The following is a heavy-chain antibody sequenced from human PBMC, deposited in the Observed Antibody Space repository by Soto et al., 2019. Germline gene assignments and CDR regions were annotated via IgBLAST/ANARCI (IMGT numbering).Heavy chain of an antibody. CDR1: GGTFSSYS. CDR3: GRDSYGSGSYAGMDV. CDR2: IIPIVDIA. J-gene: IGHJ6*02. V-gene: IGHV1-69*08. D-gene: IGHD3-10*01. Sequence: QVQLVQSGAAMKKPGSSVKVSCRASGGTFSSYSISWVRQAPGQGLEWMGRIIPIVDIANYAQKFQGRVTITADKSTSTAYMDLSSLRSDDTAVYYCGRDSYGSGSYAGMDVWGQGTTVTVSS.